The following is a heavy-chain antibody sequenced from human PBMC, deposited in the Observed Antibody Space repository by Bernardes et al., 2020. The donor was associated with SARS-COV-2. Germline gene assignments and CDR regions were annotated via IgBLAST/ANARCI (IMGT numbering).Heavy chain of an antibody. Sequence: GSLSLSCAASGFTLGTYAMRWVRPAPGKGLEWVSVISGSGGNIYYADSVKGRFTISRDNSKKTIYLQINSLRAEDTAMYYCARHESPVPEYRGFDYWGQGTLVTVSS. D-gene: IGHD6-6*01. CDR3: ARHESPVPEYRGFDY. CDR1: GFTLGTYA. V-gene: IGHV3-23*01. J-gene: IGHJ4*02. CDR2: ISGSGGNI.